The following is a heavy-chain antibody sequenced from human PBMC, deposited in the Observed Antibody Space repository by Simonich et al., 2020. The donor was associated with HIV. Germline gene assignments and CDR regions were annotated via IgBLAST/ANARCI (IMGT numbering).Heavy chain of an antibody. CDR3: ARDGRKGSSTSCSDY. CDR1: GFTFSSYS. J-gene: IGHJ4*02. CDR2: ISNSSSYI. D-gene: IGHD2-2*01. Sequence: EVQLVESGGGLVKPGGSLRLSCAASGFTFSSYSMNWVRQAPGNELEWVSSISNSSSYIYYADSVKCRFTISRENAKNSLYLQMNSLRAEDTAVYYCARDGRKGSSTSCSDYWGQGTLVTVSS. V-gene: IGHV3-21*01.